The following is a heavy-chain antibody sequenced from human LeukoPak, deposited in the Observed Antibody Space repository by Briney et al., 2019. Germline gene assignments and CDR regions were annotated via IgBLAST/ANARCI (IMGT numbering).Heavy chain of an antibody. Sequence: SETLSLTCTVSGGSISSSSYYWGWIRQPPGKGLEWIGSIYYSGSTYYNPSLKSRVTISVDTSKNQFSLKLSSVTAADTAVYYCARAPLVVAATYFDYWGQGTLVTVSS. J-gene: IGHJ4*02. CDR3: ARAPLVVAATYFDY. D-gene: IGHD2-15*01. V-gene: IGHV4-39*07. CDR1: GGSISSSSYY. CDR2: IYYSGST.